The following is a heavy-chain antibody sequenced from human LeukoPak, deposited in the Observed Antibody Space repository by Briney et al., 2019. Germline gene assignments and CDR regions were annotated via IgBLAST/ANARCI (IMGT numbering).Heavy chain of an antibody. CDR3: VRDGGVSGYDLLDY. V-gene: IGHV3-7*01. Sequence: GGSLRLSCAASGFTFSHYWMTWVRQAPGKGLEGVGEINQDGSEEYYMDSVKARFTISRDNAKNSVFLQMNSLRAEDTAVYYCVRDGGVSGYDLLDYWGQGTLVTVSS. CDR1: GFTFSHYW. J-gene: IGHJ4*02. CDR2: INQDGSEE. D-gene: IGHD5-12*01.